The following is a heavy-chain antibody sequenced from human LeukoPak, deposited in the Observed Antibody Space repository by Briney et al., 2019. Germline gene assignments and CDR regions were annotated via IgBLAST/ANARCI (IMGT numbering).Heavy chain of an antibody. CDR1: GVSISSYY. Sequence: SETLSLTCTVSGVSISSYYWSWIRQSPGKGLEWIGHIFYSGSTNYNPSLKSRVTISVDTSKNQFSLKLTSVTAADTAVYYCARSRAYDYHFDNWGQGTLVTVSS. CDR3: ARSRAYDYHFDN. J-gene: IGHJ4*02. CDR2: IFYSGST. D-gene: IGHD5-12*01. V-gene: IGHV4-59*01.